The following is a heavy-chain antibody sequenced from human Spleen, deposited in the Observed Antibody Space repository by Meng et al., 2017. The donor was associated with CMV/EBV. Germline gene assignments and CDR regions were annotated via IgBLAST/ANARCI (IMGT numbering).Heavy chain of an antibody. CDR1: GFTFSSYS. CDR2: ISSSSSYI. V-gene: IGHV3-21*01. J-gene: IGHJ4*02. Sequence: GGSLRLSCAASGFTFSSYSMNWVRQAPGKGLEWVSSISSSSSYIYYADSVKGRFTISRDNAKNSLYLQMNSLRAEDTAVYYCARGDYDFWSGLKPHFDYWGQGTLVTVSS. D-gene: IGHD3-3*01. CDR3: ARGDYDFWSGLKPHFDY.